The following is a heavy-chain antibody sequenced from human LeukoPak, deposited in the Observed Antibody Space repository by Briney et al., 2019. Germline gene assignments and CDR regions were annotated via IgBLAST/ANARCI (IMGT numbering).Heavy chain of an antibody. D-gene: IGHD6-13*01. CDR3: ARVKQQLVRLLGRDTTYYYYYYMDV. Sequence: QSGGSLRLSCAGSGFTFSSYWMSRVRQAPGKGLEWVANIKQDGSEKHYVDSVKGRFTISRDNAKNSLFLQMNSLRAEDTAVYFCARVKQQLVRLLGRDTTYYYYYYMDVWGKGTTVTVSS. J-gene: IGHJ6*03. CDR2: IKQDGSEK. V-gene: IGHV3-7*01. CDR1: GFTFSSYW.